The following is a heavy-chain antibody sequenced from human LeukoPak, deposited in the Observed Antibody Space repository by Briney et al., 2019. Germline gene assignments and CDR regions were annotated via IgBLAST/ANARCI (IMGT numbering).Heavy chain of an antibody. CDR2: IKDKTDGGPT. CDR3: STYPLLGYFEY. D-gene: IGHD2-15*01. V-gene: IGHV3-15*01. Sequence: GGSLRPVYAPSGFTVCNAWMSWVRQAPGKGLEWVGRIKDKTDGGPTDYAAPVKGRFTISRDDSKNTLYLQMSSLKTEDTAIYYWSTYPLLGYFEYWGQKTLVTVSS. CDR1: GFTVCNAW. J-gene: IGHJ4*02.